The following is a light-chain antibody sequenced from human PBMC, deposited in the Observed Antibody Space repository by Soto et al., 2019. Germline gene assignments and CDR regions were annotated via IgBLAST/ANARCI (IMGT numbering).Light chain of an antibody. V-gene: IGKV3-11*01. CDR1: QSVSSY. Sequence: IVLTHSPATLSLSPWERATLSGRASQSVSSYLAWYQQKPGQAPRLLIYDASNRATGIPARFSGSGSGTDFTLTISSLEPEDFAVYYCQQRSNWPPINFGQGTRLEI. CDR2: DAS. CDR3: QQRSNWPPIN. J-gene: IGKJ5*01.